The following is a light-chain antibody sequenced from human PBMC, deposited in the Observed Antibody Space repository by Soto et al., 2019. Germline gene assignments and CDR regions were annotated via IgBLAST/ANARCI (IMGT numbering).Light chain of an antibody. Sequence: DIQMTQSPSSLSASVGDRVTITCRASQSISSYLNWYQQKPGKGPKLLIYAASSLQSGVPSRFSGSGSGTDFTLTISSLPPEDFATYYCQQSYSTPITFGQGTRLEIK. CDR3: QQSYSTPIT. J-gene: IGKJ5*01. CDR1: QSISSY. CDR2: AAS. V-gene: IGKV1-39*01.